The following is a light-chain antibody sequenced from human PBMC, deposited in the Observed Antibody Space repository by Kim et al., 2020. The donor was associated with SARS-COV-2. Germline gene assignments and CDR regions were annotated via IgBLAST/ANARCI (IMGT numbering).Light chain of an antibody. CDR3: QKYDSAPNS. CDR2: DVS. V-gene: IGKV1-27*01. J-gene: IGKJ2*03. Sequence: DIQMTQSPSSLSASVGDRVTITCRASQVIGNHLAWYQQKPGKIPKLLIYDVSILPSGVPSRFSGSGSGTDFTLTVSGLQSEDFATYYCQKYDSAPNSFGPGTKLEI. CDR1: QVIGNH.